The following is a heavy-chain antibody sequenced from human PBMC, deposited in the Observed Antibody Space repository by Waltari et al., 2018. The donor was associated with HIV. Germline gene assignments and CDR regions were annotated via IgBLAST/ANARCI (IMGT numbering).Heavy chain of an antibody. J-gene: IGHJ4*02. CDR3: ARGGYYYDISGYYHY. CDR1: GFTFSNFA. V-gene: IGHV3-33*01. D-gene: IGHD3-22*01. Sequence: QVQLVESGGGVVQPGRSLRLSCAASGFTFSNFAMHWVRQAPGKGHEWLEVIWYDGDNKYYADSVKGRFTISRDNSKNTLYLQMNSLRVEDTAVYYCARGGYYYDISGYYHYWGQGTLVTVSS. CDR2: IWYDGDNK.